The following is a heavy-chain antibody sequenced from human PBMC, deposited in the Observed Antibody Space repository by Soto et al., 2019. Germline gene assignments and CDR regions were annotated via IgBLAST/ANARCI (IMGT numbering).Heavy chain of an antibody. Sequence: TLSLTCTVSGGYISSGTYYWSWIRQHPEKGLEWIGYTHYSVSTYYNPSLKSRVTISVDTSKNQFSLRLSSVTAADTAVYYCARGIRSRGLVFRDFDYWGQGTQVTVSS. CDR2: THYSVST. J-gene: IGHJ4*02. CDR3: ARGIRSRGLVFRDFDY. V-gene: IGHV4-31*03. CDR1: GGYISSGTYY. D-gene: IGHD1-26*01.